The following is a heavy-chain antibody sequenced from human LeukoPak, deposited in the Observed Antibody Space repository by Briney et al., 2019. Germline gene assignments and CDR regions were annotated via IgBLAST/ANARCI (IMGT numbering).Heavy chain of an antibody. J-gene: IGHJ6*01. V-gene: IGHV4-59*01. Sequence: SETLSLTCTVSSGSISGSYWAWVRQPPRKGLEWIGYIYYSGSTNYNPSLKSRVTISVNTSKNQFSLKPSSVTAADTAVYYCARVVRKWQYYGMDVWGQGTTVTASA. CDR1: SGSISGSY. CDR2: IYYSGST. D-gene: IGHD5-12*01. CDR3: ARVVRKWQYYGMDV.